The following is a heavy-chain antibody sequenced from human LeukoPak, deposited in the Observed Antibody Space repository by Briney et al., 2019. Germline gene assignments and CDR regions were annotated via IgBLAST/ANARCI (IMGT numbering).Heavy chain of an antibody. J-gene: IGHJ5*02. D-gene: IGHD6-13*01. V-gene: IGHV1-69*05. Sequence: GSSVKVSCKASGGTFSSYAISWVRQAPGQGLEWMGRIIPIFGTANYAQKFQGRVTITTDESTSTAYMELSSLRPEDTAVYYCARDYSSSWYWFDPWGQGTLVTVSS. CDR1: GGTFSSYA. CDR3: ARDYSSSWYWFDP. CDR2: IIPIFGTA.